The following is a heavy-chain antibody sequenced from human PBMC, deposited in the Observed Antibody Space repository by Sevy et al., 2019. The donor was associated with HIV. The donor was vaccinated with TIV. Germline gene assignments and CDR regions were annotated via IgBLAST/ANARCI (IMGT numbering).Heavy chain of an antibody. CDR1: GLAFSSYA. V-gene: IGHV3-30*04. Sequence: GGSLRLSCAASGLAFSSYAMHWVRQAPDKGLEWVAVISYDESNQDYADSVKGRFTISRDNSKNTLYLQMNSLRVEDTAVYYCARFPPERAFDIWGQGTMVTVSS. CDR3: ARFPPERAFDI. J-gene: IGHJ3*02. CDR2: ISYDESNQ.